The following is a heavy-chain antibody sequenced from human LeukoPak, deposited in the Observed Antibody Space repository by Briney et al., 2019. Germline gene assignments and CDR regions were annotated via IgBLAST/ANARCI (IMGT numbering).Heavy chain of an antibody. V-gene: IGHV3-66*01. J-gene: IGHJ6*03. CDR1: GFTVSSNY. CDR3: ARRGFEVEIAARRYYYYMDV. CDR2: IYSGGST. Sequence: GGSLRLSCAASGFTVSSNYMSWVRQAPGKGLEWVSVIYSGGSTYYSDSVKGRFTISRDNSKNTLYLQMNSLRAEDTAVYYCARRGFEVEIAARRYYYYMDVWGKGTTVTVSS. D-gene: IGHD6-6*01.